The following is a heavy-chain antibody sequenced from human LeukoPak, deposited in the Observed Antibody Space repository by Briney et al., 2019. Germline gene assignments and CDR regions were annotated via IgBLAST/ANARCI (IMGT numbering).Heavy chain of an antibody. CDR2: ISYSEST. CDR1: GGSISSYY. D-gene: IGHD2-15*01. Sequence: PSETLSLTCTVSGGSISSYYWSWIRQPPGKGLEWIGYISYSESTNYNPSLKSRVTISVDMSKNQFSLKLSSVTAADTAVYYCARYIGGVTASHFYFDYWGQGTLVTVSS. V-gene: IGHV4-59*01. CDR3: ARYIGGVTASHFYFDY. J-gene: IGHJ4*02.